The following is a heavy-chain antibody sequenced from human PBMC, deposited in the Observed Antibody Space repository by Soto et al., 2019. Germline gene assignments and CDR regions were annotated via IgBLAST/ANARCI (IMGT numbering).Heavy chain of an antibody. V-gene: IGHV3-11*03. Sequence: PXGSLELCCAASGFTLSDHYMSGIRQAPGKGLEWVSFSSNSGTFTKYADSVKGRFTISRDNAKNSLYLQINSLRGEDTAIYFCARSGDNYNVLDYWGPGTPVTVSS. D-gene: IGHD3-10*02. CDR2: SSNSGTFT. CDR3: ARSGDNYNVLDY. J-gene: IGHJ4*02. CDR1: GFTLSDHY.